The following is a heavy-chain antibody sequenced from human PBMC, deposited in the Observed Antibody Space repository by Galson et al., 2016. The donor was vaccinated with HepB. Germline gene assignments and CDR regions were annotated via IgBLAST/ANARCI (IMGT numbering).Heavy chain of an antibody. CDR2: ISYDGSNK. CDR1: GFTFSNYA. V-gene: IGHV3-30-3*01. Sequence: SLRLSCAASGFTFSNYAMNWVRQAPGKGLEWVAVISYDGSNKYYADSVKGRFTISRDNSKNTLYLQMNSLRAEDTAVYYCARDTRPYSNLRHGMDVGGQGTTVTVSS. CDR3: ARDTRPYSNLRHGMDV. J-gene: IGHJ6*02. D-gene: IGHD4-11*01.